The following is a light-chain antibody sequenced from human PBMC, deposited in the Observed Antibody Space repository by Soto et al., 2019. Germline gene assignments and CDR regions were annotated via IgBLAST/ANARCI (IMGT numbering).Light chain of an antibody. CDR2: DVN. CDR1: RSDIGAYNF. Sequence: QSALTQPASVSGSPGQSITISCTGTRSDIGAYNFVSWYQQHPGEVPKLILYDVNVRLSGVSNRFSGSKSGNTASLTISGLQAEDEADYYCTSWTTSTTMIFGGGTKLTVL. CDR3: TSWTTSTTMI. V-gene: IGLV2-14*03. J-gene: IGLJ2*01.